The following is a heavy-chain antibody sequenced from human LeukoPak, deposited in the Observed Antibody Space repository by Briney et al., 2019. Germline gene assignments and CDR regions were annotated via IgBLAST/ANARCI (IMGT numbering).Heavy chain of an antibody. Sequence: PGGSLRLSCAASGFTFSNAWMSWVRQAPGKGLEWVGRIKSKTDGGTTDYAAPVKGRFTISRDDSKNTLYLQMNSLKTEDTAVYYCTTSARAVAGYDYWGQGTLVTVSS. V-gene: IGHV3-15*01. CDR3: TTSARAVAGYDY. CDR1: GFTFSNAW. CDR2: IKSKTDGGTT. J-gene: IGHJ4*02. D-gene: IGHD6-19*01.